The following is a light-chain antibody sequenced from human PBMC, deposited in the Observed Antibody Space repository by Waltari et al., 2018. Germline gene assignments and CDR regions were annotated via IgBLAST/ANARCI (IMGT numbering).Light chain of an antibody. V-gene: IGLV8-61*01. J-gene: IGLJ3*02. CDR1: SGSVSITSY. Sequence: QTVVTQEQSLSVSPGGTVTLTCALSSGSVSITSYPTWYQQTPGQPPRTLVYKGISRSSGVPDRFSGSILGNTAALTITGAQADDESDYYCSMYMGSGVWVFGGGTKLTVL. CDR2: KGI. CDR3: SMYMGSGVWV.